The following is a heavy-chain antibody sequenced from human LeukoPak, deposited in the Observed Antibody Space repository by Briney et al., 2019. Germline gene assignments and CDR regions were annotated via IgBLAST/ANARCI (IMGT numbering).Heavy chain of an antibody. D-gene: IGHD3-10*01. V-gene: IGHV3-23*01. Sequence: HTGGSLRLSCAASGFTFSSYAMSWVRQAPGKGLEWVSAISGSGGSTYYADSVKGRFTISRDNSKNTLYLQMNSLRAEDTAVYYCAKGHGSLYYYGSGSYYKPYFDYWGQGTLVTVSS. CDR1: GFTFSSYA. J-gene: IGHJ4*02. CDR3: AKGHGSLYYYGSGSYYKPYFDY. CDR2: ISGSGGST.